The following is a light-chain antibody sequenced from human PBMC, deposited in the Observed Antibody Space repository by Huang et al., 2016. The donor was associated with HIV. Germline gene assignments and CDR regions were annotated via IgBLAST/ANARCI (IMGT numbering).Light chain of an antibody. J-gene: IGKJ4*01. CDR3: QHRSNWPLT. CDR1: QSVSSY. Sequence: EIVLTQSPATLSLSPGERASLSCRASQSVSSYLAWYQQKPGQAPRLFIYDASNRATGIPARFSGSGSGTDFTLTISSLEPEDFAVYYCQHRSNWPLTFGGGTKVEIK. V-gene: IGKV3-11*01. CDR2: DAS.